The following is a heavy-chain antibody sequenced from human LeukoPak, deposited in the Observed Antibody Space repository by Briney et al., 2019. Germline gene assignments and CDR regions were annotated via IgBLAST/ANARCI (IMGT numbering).Heavy chain of an antibody. D-gene: IGHD3-9*01. CDR1: GYTFSNYH. Sequence: ASVKVSCKASGYTFSNYHFHWVRQAPGKGLEWMGIITPSGGSTSYAQSFQGRVTMTSDTSTSTVYMELNSLRSEDTAVYYCASREGGGLRFFDWLFDAFDIWGQGTMVTVSS. CDR2: ITPSGGST. J-gene: IGHJ3*02. CDR3: ASREGGGLRFFDWLFDAFDI. V-gene: IGHV1-46*01.